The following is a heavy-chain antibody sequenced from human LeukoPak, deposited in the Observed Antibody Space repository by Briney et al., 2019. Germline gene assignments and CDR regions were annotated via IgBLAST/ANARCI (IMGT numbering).Heavy chain of an antibody. Sequence: GESLKISCKGSGYTFTSYWIGWVRQMPGKGLEWMGIIYPGDSDTRYSPSFQGQVTASADKSISTAYLQWSSLKASDTAMYYCARRQGCSSTSCPPDYWGQGTLVTVSS. CDR3: ARRQGCSSTSCPPDY. J-gene: IGHJ4*02. CDR1: GYTFTSYW. D-gene: IGHD2-2*01. V-gene: IGHV5-51*01. CDR2: IYPGDSDT.